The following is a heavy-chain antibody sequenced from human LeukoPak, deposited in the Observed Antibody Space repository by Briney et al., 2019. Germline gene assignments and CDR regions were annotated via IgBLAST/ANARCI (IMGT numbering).Heavy chain of an antibody. V-gene: IGHV4-61*08. Sequence: SETLSLTCAVSGGSVSSGDYSWSWIRQPPGKGLEWIGYIYYSGSTNYNPSLKSRVTISVDTSKNQFSLKLSSVTAADTAVYYCARETSQKGAHYMDVWGKGTTVTISS. CDR3: ARETSQKGAHYMDV. D-gene: IGHD3-16*01. CDR1: GGSVSSGDYS. CDR2: IYYSGST. J-gene: IGHJ6*03.